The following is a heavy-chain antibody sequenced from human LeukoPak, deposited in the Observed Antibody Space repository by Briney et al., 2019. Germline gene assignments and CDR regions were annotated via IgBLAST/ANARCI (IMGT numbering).Heavy chain of an antibody. J-gene: IGHJ4*02. D-gene: IGHD3-10*01. CDR3: AKDRSFFYYGSGSYPQAPDY. Sequence: DSVKGRFTISRDNSKNTLYLQMNSLRAEDTAVYYCAKDRSFFYYGSGSYPQAPDYWGQGTLVTVSS. V-gene: IGHV3-30*02.